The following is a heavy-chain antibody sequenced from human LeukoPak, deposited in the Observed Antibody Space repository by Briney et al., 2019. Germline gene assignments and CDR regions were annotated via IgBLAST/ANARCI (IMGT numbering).Heavy chain of an antibody. CDR3: ARVTGYMIEDYFDY. CDR2: IYYSGST. Sequence: PSETLSLTCTVSGGSISSYYWSWIRQPPGKGLEWIGYIYYSGSTNYNPSLKRRVTISVDTSKNQFSLKLNSVTAADTAVYYCARVTGYMIEDYFDYWGQGTLVTVSS. J-gene: IGHJ4*02. V-gene: IGHV4-59*01. CDR1: GGSISSYY. D-gene: IGHD3-9*01.